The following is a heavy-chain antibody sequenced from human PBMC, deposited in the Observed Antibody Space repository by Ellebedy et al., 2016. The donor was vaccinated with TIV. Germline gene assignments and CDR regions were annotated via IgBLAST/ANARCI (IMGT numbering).Heavy chain of an antibody. J-gene: IGHJ6*02. V-gene: IGHV4-59*08. CDR3: ARHLGYSYGYYYGMDV. D-gene: IGHD5-18*01. CDR1: GGSISSYY. CDR2: IYYSGST. Sequence: SETLSLTCTVSGGSISSYYWSWIRQPPGKGLEWIGYIYYSGSTNYNPSLKSRVTISVDTSKNQFSLKLSSVAAADTAVYYCARHLGYSYGYYYGMDVWGQGTTVTVSS.